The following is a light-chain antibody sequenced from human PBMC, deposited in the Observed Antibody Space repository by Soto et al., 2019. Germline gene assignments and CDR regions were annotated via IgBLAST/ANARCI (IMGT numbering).Light chain of an antibody. CDR1: SSDVGGYNY. J-gene: IGLJ2*01. CDR3: SSYTSSSTYVV. V-gene: IGLV2-14*01. Sequence: QSALTQPASVSGSPGQSITISCTGTSSDVGGYNYVSWYQQHPGKAPKRMIYDVSNRPSGVSNRFSGSKSGNTASLTISGLQAEDEADYYCSSYTSSSTYVVFGGGTKVNVL. CDR2: DVS.